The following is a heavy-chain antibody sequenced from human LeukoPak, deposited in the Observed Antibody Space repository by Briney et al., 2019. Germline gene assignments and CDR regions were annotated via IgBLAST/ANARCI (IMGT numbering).Heavy chain of an antibody. CDR2: IYTSGST. CDR1: GGSISSGSYY. D-gene: IGHD3-10*01. CDR3: ARGVYYGSGCDY. V-gene: IGHV4-61*02. J-gene: IGHJ4*02. Sequence: SQTLSLTCTVSGGSISSGSYYWSWIRQPAGKGLEWIGRIYTSGSTNYNPSLKSRVTISVDTSKNQFSLKLSSVTAADAAVYYCARGVYYGSGCDYWGQGTLVTVSS.